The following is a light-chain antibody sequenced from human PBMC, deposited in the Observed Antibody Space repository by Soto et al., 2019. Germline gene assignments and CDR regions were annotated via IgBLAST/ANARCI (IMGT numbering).Light chain of an antibody. CDR1: QSVSSSF. V-gene: IGKV3-20*01. CDR3: QHYGSSLWG. CDR2: GAS. Sequence: EIVLTQSPATLSSSPGERATLSCRASQSVSSSFLAWYQHKPGQAPRLIIYGASSRATGIPDRFSGSGSGADFTLTISRLDPEDFAVYYCQHYGSSLWGFGPGTKVDIK. J-gene: IGKJ1*01.